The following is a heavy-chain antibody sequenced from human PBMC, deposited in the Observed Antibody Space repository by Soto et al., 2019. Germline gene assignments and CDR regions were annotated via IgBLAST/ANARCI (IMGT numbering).Heavy chain of an antibody. J-gene: IGHJ6*02. CDR2: IKSKTDGGTT. CDR3: TTAYDFWSGYWESYYHYGMDV. Sequence: PGGSLRLSCAASGFPFSNAWMNWVRQAPGKGLEWVGRIKSKTDGGTTDYAAPVKGRFTISRDDSKNTLYLQMNSLKTEDTAVYYCTTAYDFWSGYWESYYHYGMDVWGQGTTVTVSS. V-gene: IGHV3-15*07. D-gene: IGHD3-3*01. CDR1: GFPFSNAW.